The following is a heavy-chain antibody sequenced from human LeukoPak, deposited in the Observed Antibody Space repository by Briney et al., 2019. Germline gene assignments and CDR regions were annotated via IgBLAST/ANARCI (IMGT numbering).Heavy chain of an antibody. Sequence: SVKVSCKASGGTFSSYAISWVRQAPGQGLEWMGGIIPIFGTANYAQKFQGRVTITTDESTSTAYMELSSLRSEDTAVYYCASPDSSGYHDAFDIWGQGTMVTVSS. CDR2: IIPIFGTA. CDR1: GGTFSSYA. CDR3: ASPDSSGYHDAFDI. J-gene: IGHJ3*02. D-gene: IGHD3-22*01. V-gene: IGHV1-69*05.